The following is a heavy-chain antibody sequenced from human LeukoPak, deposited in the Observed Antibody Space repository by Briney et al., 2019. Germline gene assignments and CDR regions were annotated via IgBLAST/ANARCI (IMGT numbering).Heavy chain of an antibody. D-gene: IGHD3-10*01. J-gene: IGHJ3*02. CDR2: IYHSGST. CDR3: ARDGILWFGELHDAFDI. V-gene: IGHV4-30-2*01. Sequence: SQTLSLTCAVSGGSISSGGYSWSWIRQPPGKGLEWIGYIYHSGSTYYNPSLKSRVTISVDRSKNQFSLKLSSVTAADTAVYYCARDGILWFGELHDAFDIWGQGTMVTVSS. CDR1: GGSISSGGYS.